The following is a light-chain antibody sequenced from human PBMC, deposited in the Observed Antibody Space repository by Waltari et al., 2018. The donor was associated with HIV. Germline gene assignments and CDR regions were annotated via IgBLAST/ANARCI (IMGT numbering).Light chain of an antibody. CDR1: SSNIGSNT. CDR3: AAWDDSLNGRV. CDR2: NNN. V-gene: IGLV1-44*01. Sequence: QSVLTQPPSASGTPGQRVTISCSGSSSNIGSNTVNWYQQLPGTATKLLIYNNNRRPSGVPDRFSGSKSGTSASLAISGLQSEDEADYYCAAWDDSLNGRVFGGGTKLTVL. J-gene: IGLJ3*02.